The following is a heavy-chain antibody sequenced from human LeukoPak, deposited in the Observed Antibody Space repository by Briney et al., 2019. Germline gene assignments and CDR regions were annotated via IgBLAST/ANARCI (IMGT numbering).Heavy chain of an antibody. CDR1: GFTFSNYA. D-gene: IGHD1-1*01. CDR2: ISGSGGNT. Sequence: SGGSLRLSCTASGFTFSNYAMSWVRQAPGKGLEWVSAISGSGGNTYYADSVKGRFTISRDNSKNTLYLQMNSLRAEDTAVYYCARDVQGPNRFDYWGQGTLVTVSS. V-gene: IGHV3-23*01. J-gene: IGHJ4*02. CDR3: ARDVQGPNRFDY.